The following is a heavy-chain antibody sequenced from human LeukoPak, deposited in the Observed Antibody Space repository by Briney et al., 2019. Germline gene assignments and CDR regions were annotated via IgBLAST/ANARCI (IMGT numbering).Heavy chain of an antibody. Sequence: GRSLRLSCAASGFTFNSYGMHWVRQAPGKWLEWVAVIWYDGSDKYYADSVKGRFTIYRDNSKNTLYLQMNSLRAEDTAVYYCAREDWSSTSCLTRNWFDPWGQGTLVTVSS. CDR1: GFTFNSYG. V-gene: IGHV3-33*01. J-gene: IGHJ5*02. CDR2: IWYDGSDK. D-gene: IGHD2-2*01. CDR3: AREDWSSTSCLTRNWFDP.